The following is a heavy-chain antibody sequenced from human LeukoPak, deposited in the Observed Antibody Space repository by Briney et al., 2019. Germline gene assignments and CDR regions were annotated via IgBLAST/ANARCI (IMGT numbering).Heavy chain of an antibody. CDR2: MNPNSGNT. D-gene: IGHD2-15*01. CDR1: GYTFTSND. Sequence: ASVKVSWKASGYTFTSNDINWVRQATGQGLEWMGWMNPNSGNTGYAQKFQGRVTMTRNSSITTAYMELSSLRSEDTAVYYCARRHGRCSDGSCYYPDYWGQGTLVTVSS. CDR3: ARRHGRCSDGSCYYPDY. V-gene: IGHV1-8*01. J-gene: IGHJ4*02.